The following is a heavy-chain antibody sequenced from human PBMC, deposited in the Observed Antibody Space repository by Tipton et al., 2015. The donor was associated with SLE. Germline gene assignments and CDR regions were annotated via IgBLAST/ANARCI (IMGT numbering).Heavy chain of an antibody. D-gene: IGHD6-6*01. Sequence: TLSLTCTVSGGSISSGGYYWSWIRQHPGKGLEWIGYIYYSGSTSYNPSLKSRVTISVDTSTNQFSLKLSSVTAADTAVYYCARGRRSIAARRGPAFDYWGQGTLVTVSS. CDR3: ARGRRSIAARRGPAFDY. CDR2: IYYSGST. CDR1: GGSISSGGYY. J-gene: IGHJ4*02. V-gene: IGHV4-31*03.